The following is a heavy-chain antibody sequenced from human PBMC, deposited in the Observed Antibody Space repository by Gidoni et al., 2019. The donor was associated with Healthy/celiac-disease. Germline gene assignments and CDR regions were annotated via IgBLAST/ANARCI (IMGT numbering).Heavy chain of an antibody. CDR1: GFTFSSYA. J-gene: IGHJ6*02. V-gene: IGHV3-23*01. Sequence: EVQLLESGGGLVQPGGSLRLSCAASGFTFSSYAMSWVRQAPGKGLEWVSAISGSGGSTYYADSVKGRFTISRDNSKNTLYLQMNSLRAEDTAVYYCANLGQQLLGSYYGMDVWGQGTTVTVSS. CDR3: ANLGQQLLGSYYGMDV. D-gene: IGHD6-13*01. CDR2: ISGSGGST.